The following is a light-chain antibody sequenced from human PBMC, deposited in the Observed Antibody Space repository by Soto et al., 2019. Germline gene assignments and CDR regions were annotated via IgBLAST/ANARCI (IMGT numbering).Light chain of an antibody. Sequence: DIQMTHSPSTLSASVGDGVTITCRASQNIGGWLAWYQQKPGKAPKFLIFDASSLESGVPSRFSGSGSGTEFTLTISSLQPGDFATYYCQQYNSYWTFGQGTKVDIK. CDR1: QNIGGW. CDR3: QQYNSYWT. V-gene: IGKV1-5*01. J-gene: IGKJ1*01. CDR2: DAS.